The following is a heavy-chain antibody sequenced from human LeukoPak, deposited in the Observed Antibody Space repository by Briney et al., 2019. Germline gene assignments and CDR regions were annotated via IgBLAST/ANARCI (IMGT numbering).Heavy chain of an antibody. J-gene: IGHJ4*02. Sequence: PGGSLRRSCAASGFTFSSHWMHWVRQAPGKGLVWVSRLNSDGSSTSYADSVKGRFTISRDNAKNTLYLQMHSLSAEDTAVYYCSRGAKDGYSSWNYWGQGTLVTVSS. V-gene: IGHV3-74*01. D-gene: IGHD5-18*01. CDR3: SRGAKDGYSSWNY. CDR2: LNSDGSST. CDR1: GFTFSSHW.